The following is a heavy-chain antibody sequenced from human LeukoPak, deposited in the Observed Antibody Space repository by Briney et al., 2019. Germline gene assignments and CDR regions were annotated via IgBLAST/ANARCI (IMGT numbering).Heavy chain of an antibody. Sequence: GGSLRLSCAASGFTFSSYSMNWVRQAPGKGLEWVSSISSSSSYIYYAGSVKGRFTISRDNAKNSLYLQMNSLRAEDTAVYYCWVVAASYGMDVWGKGTTVTVSS. CDR1: GFTFSSYS. CDR2: ISSSSSYI. CDR3: WVVAASYGMDV. J-gene: IGHJ6*04. D-gene: IGHD2-15*01. V-gene: IGHV3-21*01.